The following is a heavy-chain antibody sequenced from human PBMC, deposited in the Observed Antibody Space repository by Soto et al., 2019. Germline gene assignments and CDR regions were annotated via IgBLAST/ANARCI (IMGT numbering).Heavy chain of an antibody. J-gene: IGHJ6*02. CDR3: GKGAVAGPPTSYYSYGMDV. V-gene: IGHV1-69*12. D-gene: IGHD6-19*01. CDR2: IIPIFGKV. Sequence: QVQLLQSGAEVKKPGSSVRVSCEASGGTFRTYAISWGRQAPGQGLEWMGEIIPIFGKVNYAQKFQGRVTITADESTITVYMDLRRLTSEDTAVYYCGKGAVAGPPTSYYSYGMDVWGQGTTVTVS. CDR1: GGTFRTYA.